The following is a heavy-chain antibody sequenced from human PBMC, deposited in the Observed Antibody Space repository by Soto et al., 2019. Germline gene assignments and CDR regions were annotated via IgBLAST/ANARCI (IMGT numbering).Heavy chain of an antibody. CDR2: MYYSGST. CDR3: AADTVTLYYYYYGMDV. V-gene: IGHV4-39*05. J-gene: IGHJ6*02. D-gene: IGHD4-17*01. CDR1: RGSNSSSSYY. Sequence: SEMPSLTSTVSRGSNSSSSYYWGLIRQPPGKGLGWIGSMYYSGSTYYNPSLKSRVTISLDTSKNQFSLKLSSVTAADTAVYYCAADTVTLYYYYYGMDVWGQGTTVTVSS.